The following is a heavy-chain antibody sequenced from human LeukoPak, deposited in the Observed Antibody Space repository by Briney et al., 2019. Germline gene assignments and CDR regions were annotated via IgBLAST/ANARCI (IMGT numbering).Heavy chain of an antibody. CDR3: AKDHPQSFDP. V-gene: IGHV3-30*02. CDR1: GFTFTTYG. J-gene: IGHJ5*02. Sequence: GGSLRLSCEASGFTFTTYGMHWVRQVPGKGLEWVAFIRYDGSDKYYVDSVKGRFTISRDNARSTLYLQMNSLRAEDTAVYYCAKDHPQSFDPWGQGTLVTVSS. CDR2: IRYDGSDK.